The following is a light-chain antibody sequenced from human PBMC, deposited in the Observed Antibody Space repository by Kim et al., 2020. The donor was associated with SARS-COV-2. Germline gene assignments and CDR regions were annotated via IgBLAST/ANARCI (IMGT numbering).Light chain of an antibody. CDR2: GAS. V-gene: IGKV3-20*01. J-gene: IGKJ1*01. CDR3: QQYGNSPST. CDR1: QSVSSSY. Sequence: EIVLTQSPGTLSLSPGQRAILSCRASQSVSSSYLGWYQQKPGQAPRLLIYGASSRAAGIPDRFSGSGSGTDFTLTISRLEPEDFVVYYCQQYGNSPSTFGQGTKVDIK.